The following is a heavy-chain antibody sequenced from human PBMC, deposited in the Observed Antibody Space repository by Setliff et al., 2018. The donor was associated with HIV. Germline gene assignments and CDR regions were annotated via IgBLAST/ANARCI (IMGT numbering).Heavy chain of an antibody. J-gene: IGHJ4*02. CDR1: GFTFSGSV. Sequence: SVKVSCKASGFTFSGSVVQWVRQARGQRLEWIGRIVVGSGKTDYAQKFQNRVTMTRDTSTSTAYMELRSLRSDDTAVYYCARVWDWNYDLGYWGQGTLVTVSS. V-gene: IGHV1-58*01. D-gene: IGHD1-7*01. CDR3: ARVWDWNYDLGY. CDR2: IVVGSGKT.